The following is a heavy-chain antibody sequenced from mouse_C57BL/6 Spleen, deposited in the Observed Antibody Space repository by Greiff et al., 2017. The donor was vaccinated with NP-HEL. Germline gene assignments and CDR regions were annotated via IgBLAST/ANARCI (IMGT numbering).Heavy chain of an antibody. D-gene: IGHD2-1*01. CDR3: ARYGNPYWYFDV. CDR2: IYPGDGDT. CDR1: GYAFSSSW. Sequence: QVQLKESGPELVKPGASVKISCKASGYAFSSSWMNWVKQRPGKGLEWIGRIYPGDGDTNYNGKFKGKATLTADKSSSTAYMQLSSLTSEDSAVYFCARYGNPYWYFDVWGTGTTVTVSS. J-gene: IGHJ1*03. V-gene: IGHV1-82*01.